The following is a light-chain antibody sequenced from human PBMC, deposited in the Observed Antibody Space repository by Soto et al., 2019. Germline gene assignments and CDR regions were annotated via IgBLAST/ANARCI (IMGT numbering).Light chain of an antibody. CDR1: QSISGW. CDR2: DAS. J-gene: IGKJ2*01. V-gene: IGKV1-5*01. CDR3: QQYNSFLYT. Sequence: DIQMTQSPSTLSASVGDRVTITCRASQSISGWLAWYQQKPGKAPKLLIYDASSLESGVPSRFSGSGSGTEFTLTISNLQPDDFATYFCQQYNSFLYTFGQGTNLEIK.